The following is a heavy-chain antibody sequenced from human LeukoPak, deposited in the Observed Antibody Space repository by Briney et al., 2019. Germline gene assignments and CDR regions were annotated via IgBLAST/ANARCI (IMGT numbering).Heavy chain of an antibody. CDR3: ARRDSDGFDDRPFGYNWFDP. CDR1: GYSFTSYW. J-gene: IGHJ5*02. CDR2: IYPGDSDT. Sequence: GEPLKISCKGSGYSFTSYWIGWVRQMPGKGLEWMGIIYPGDSDTRYSPSFQGQVTISADKSISTAYLQWSSLKASDTAMYYCARRDSDGFDDRPFGYNWFDPWGQGTLVTVSS. V-gene: IGHV5-51*01. D-gene: IGHD3-16*01.